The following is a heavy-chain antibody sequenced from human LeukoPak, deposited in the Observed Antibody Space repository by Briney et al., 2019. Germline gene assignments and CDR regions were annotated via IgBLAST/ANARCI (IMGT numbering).Heavy chain of an antibody. V-gene: IGHV4-4*02. CDR2: ISLSRLT. J-gene: IGHJ4*02. D-gene: IGHD1-26*01. CDR3: SRESGAFCPFGF. CDR1: GGSISSTNW. Sequence: SGTLSLTCGVSGGSISSTNWWSWVRRPPGQGLEWIGEISLSRLTNYNPSLKSRVTMSLDRSKNHLSLNLTSVTAADTAVYFCSRESGAFCPFGFWGQGILVTVSS.